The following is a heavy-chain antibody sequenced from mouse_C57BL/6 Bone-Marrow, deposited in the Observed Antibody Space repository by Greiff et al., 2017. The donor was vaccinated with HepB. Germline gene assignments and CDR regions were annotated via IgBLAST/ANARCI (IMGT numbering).Heavy chain of an antibody. Sequence: VKLEESGPGLVAPSQRLSITCTVSGFSLTSYGVHWVRQPPGKGLEWLVVIWSDGSTTYNSALKSRLSISKDNSKSQVFLKMNSLQTDDTAMYYCARHGYGNYEFAYWGQGTLVTVSA. CDR2: IWSDGST. D-gene: IGHD2-10*02. V-gene: IGHV2-6-1*01. CDR1: GFSLTSYG. J-gene: IGHJ3*01. CDR3: ARHGYGNYEFAY.